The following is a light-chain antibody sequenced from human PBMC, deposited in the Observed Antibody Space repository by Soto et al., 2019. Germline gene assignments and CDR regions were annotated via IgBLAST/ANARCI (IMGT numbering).Light chain of an antibody. CDR2: GAS. V-gene: IGKV3D-11*02. CDR1: QNVSSGY. J-gene: IGKJ5*01. CDR3: QQRSNWPPIT. Sequence: EIVLTQSPGTVSLSPGEIATLSCRASQNVSSGYLAWYQQRPGQAPRLLIYGASIRATGIPARFSGSGPGTDFTLTISSLEPEDFAAYYCQQRSNWPPITFGQGTRREIK.